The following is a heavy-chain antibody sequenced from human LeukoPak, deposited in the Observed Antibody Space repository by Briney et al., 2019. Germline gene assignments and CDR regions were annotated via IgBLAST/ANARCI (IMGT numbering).Heavy chain of an antibody. CDR2: ISSSSSYI. Sequence: PGGSLRLSCAASGFTFSSYSMTWVRQAPGKGLEWVSSISSSSSYIYYADSVKGRFTISRDNAKNSLYLQMNSLRAEDTAVYYCARLLRVGGYYAHYYMDVWGKGTTVTVSS. J-gene: IGHJ6*03. V-gene: IGHV3-21*01. CDR1: GFTFSSYS. CDR3: ARLLRVGGYYAHYYMDV. D-gene: IGHD3-3*01.